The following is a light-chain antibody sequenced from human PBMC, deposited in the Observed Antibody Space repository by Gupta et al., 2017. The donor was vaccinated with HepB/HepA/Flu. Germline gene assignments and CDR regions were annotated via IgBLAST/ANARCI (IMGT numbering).Light chain of an antibody. Sequence: DIQMTQSPLSLSASVGDRVTLICRASQSINSYLNWYQQKVGTATRLLIYATSTLQSGVPSRFTGSGYGTDFTLSINGLQPEDFATYYCQQTYTAPTSFGQGTKLEI. CDR3: QQTYTAPTS. CDR1: QSINSY. CDR2: ATS. J-gene: IGKJ2*03. V-gene: IGKV1-39*01.